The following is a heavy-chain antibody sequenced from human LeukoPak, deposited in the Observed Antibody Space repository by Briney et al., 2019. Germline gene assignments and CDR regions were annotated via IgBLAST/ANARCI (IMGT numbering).Heavy chain of an antibody. CDR2: IYHSGST. Sequence: SQTLSLTCAVSGGSISSGGYSWSWIRQPPGKGLEWIGYIYHSGSTYYNPSLKSRVTISVDRSKNQFSLKLSSVTAADTAVYYCARGPGGDILTGRFDYWGQGTLVTVSS. CDR1: GGSISSGGYS. V-gene: IGHV4-30-2*01. J-gene: IGHJ4*02. D-gene: IGHD3-9*01. CDR3: ARGPGGDILTGRFDY.